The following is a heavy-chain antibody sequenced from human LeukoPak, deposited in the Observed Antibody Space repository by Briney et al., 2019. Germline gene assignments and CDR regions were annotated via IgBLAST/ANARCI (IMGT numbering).Heavy chain of an antibody. V-gene: IGHV3-7*04. CDR3: ARGDSSAFDI. J-gene: IGHJ3*02. Sequence: GRCPGLSCAASGFTFSSYRANWVRQAPGKGLEWGASIKQGESERYYVESVNRRFTISRDKAKNALYLQMNSLRVGDTAVYYCARGDSSAFDIWGQGTMVTVSS. CDR1: GFTFSSYR. CDR2: IKQGESER. D-gene: IGHD3-22*01.